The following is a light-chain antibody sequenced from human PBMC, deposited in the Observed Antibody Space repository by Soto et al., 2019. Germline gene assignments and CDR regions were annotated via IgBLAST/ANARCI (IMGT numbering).Light chain of an antibody. CDR1: QSVSRY. CDR2: DTS. CDR3: QQRVSWPPT. Sequence: EIGLTQAPATLSLSPGDRATLSCRASQSVSRYLAWYQQNPGQAPRLLIHDTSTRATGVPDTFSDSGSGTQFTLTISSLEPEDSAMYYCQQRVSWPPTFGGGTHVAIK. J-gene: IGKJ4*01. V-gene: IGKV3-11*01.